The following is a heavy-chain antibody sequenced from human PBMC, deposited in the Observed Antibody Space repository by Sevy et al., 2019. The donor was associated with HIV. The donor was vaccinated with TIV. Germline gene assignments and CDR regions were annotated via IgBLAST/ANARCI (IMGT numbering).Heavy chain of an antibody. CDR1: GFTFSSYS. V-gene: IGHV3-21*01. CDR3: ARSLYSSSSDLDY. J-gene: IGHJ4*02. D-gene: IGHD6-6*01. CDR2: ISSSSSYI. Sequence: GSLRLSCAASGFTFSSYSMNWVRQAPGKGLEWVSSISSSSSYIYYADSVKGRFTISRDNAKNSLYLQMNSLRAEDTAVYYCARSLYSSSSDLDYWGQGTLVTVSS.